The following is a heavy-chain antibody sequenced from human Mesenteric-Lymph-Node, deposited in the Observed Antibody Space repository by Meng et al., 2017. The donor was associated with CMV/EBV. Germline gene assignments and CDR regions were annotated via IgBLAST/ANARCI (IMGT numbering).Heavy chain of an antibody. CDR2: IYPDDSDT. J-gene: IGHJ4*02. CDR1: GYSFSNEW. V-gene: IGHV5-51*01. CDR3: ARSHSSGYLVSDY. D-gene: IGHD3-22*01. Sequence: GESLKISCKASGYSFSNEWIGWVRQRPGKGLEWVGIIYPDDSDTRYGPSFQGQVTISADKSISTAYLQWSSLKASDTAMYYCARSHSSGYLVSDYWGQGTLVTVSS.